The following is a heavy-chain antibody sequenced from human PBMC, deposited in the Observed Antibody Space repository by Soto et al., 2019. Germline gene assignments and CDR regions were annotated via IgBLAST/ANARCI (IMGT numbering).Heavy chain of an antibody. V-gene: IGHV3-11*01. D-gene: IGHD6-19*01. CDR3: ARDRDLGSSGWHYYYYYYMDV. CDR2: ISSSGSTI. J-gene: IGHJ6*03. CDR1: GFTFSDYY. Sequence: QVQLVESGGGLVKPGGSLRLSCAASGFTFSDYYMSWIRQAPGKGLEWVSYISSSGSTIYYADSVKGRFTISRDNAKNSLYLQMNSLRAEDTAVYYCARDRDLGSSGWHYYYYYYMDVWGKGTTVTVSS.